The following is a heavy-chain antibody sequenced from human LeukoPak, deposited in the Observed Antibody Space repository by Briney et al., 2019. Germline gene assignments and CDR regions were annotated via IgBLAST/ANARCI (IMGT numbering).Heavy chain of an antibody. CDR3: ARFKYSSSDLDY. CDR1: GFTFSSYD. D-gene: IGHD6-6*01. V-gene: IGHV3-48*03. CDR2: ISSRGSTI. Sequence: GRSLRLSCAASGFTFSSYDMNWVSQAPGKGLEWVSYISSRGSTIYYADSVKGRFTISRDNAKNSLYLQMNSLRAEDTAVYYCARFKYSSSDLDYWGQGTLVTVSS. J-gene: IGHJ4*02.